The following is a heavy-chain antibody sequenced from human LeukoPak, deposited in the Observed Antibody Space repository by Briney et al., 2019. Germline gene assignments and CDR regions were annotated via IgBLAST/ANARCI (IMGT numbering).Heavy chain of an antibody. CDR1: GYTFTGYY. Sequence: GASVKVSCKASGYTFTGYYMHWVRQAPGQGLEWMGWINPNSGGTNYAQKFQGRVTMTRDTSIDTAYMELSRLRSDDTAVYYCARVDIVDYYYYMDVWGKGTTVTVSS. D-gene: IGHD2-15*01. CDR3: ARVDIVDYYYYMDV. CDR2: INPNSGGT. V-gene: IGHV1-2*02. J-gene: IGHJ6*03.